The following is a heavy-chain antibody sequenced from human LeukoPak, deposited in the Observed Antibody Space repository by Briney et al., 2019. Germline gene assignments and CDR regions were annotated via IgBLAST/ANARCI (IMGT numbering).Heavy chain of an antibody. J-gene: IGHJ4*02. Sequence: PGGSLRLSCAASGFTFSNAWMSWVRQAPGKGLEWVGRIKRKTDGGTTDYAAPVKGRFTISRDDSKNTLCLQMNSLKTEDTAVYYCTTRYRWGQGTLVTVSS. CDR3: TTRYR. V-gene: IGHV3-15*01. CDR2: IKRKTDGGTT. CDR1: GFTFSNAW. D-gene: IGHD5-18*01.